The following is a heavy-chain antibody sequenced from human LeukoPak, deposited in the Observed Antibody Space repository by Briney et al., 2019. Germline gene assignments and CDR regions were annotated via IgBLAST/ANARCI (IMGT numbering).Heavy chain of an antibody. CDR3: VRGGWQDITH. Sequence: SETLSLTCTVSGGSISSYYWSWIRQPPGKGLEWIGYIYYSGTTNYTPSLKSRVTISVDTSKNQFSLKLWSVTAADTAVYYCVRGGWQDITHWGQGTLVTVSS. J-gene: IGHJ4*02. CDR1: GGSISSYY. CDR2: IYYSGTT. D-gene: IGHD3-16*01. V-gene: IGHV4-59*13.